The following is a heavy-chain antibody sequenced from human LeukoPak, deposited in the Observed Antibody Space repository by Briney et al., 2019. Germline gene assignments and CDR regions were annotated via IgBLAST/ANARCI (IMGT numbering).Heavy chain of an antibody. CDR3: ARESGRVVVTGAPDY. Sequence: SETLSLTCAVYGGSFSGYYWSWIRQPPGKGLEWIGEINHSGSTNYNPSLKSRVTISVDTSKNQFSLKLSSVTAADTTVYYCARESGRVVVTGAPDYWGQGTLVTVSS. CDR1: GGSFSGYY. J-gene: IGHJ4*02. V-gene: IGHV4-34*01. CDR2: INHSGST. D-gene: IGHD2-21*02.